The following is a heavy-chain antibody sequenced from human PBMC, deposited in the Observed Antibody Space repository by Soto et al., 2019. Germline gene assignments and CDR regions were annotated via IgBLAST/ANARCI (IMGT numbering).Heavy chain of an antibody. CDR1: GFTFSSYS. J-gene: IGHJ4*02. CDR2: ISSSSSTI. V-gene: IGHV3-48*01. Sequence: GSLRLSCAASGFTFSSYSMNWVRQAPGKGLEWVSYISSSSSTIYYADSVKGRFTISRDNAKNSLYLQMNSLRAEDTAVYYCASGYDSSGSLSRLFYYWGQGTLVTVSS. D-gene: IGHD3-22*01. CDR3: ASGYDSSGSLSRLFYY.